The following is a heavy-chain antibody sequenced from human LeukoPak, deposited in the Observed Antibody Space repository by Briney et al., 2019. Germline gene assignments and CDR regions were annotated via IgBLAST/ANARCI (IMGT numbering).Heavy chain of an antibody. Sequence: GESLKISCKASAYSFTNYWISWLRQMPGKGPEWMGIIYPGDSDTRYSQSFQGQVTTSADKSISTAYLQWSSLKASDTAMYYCARHLRLWQNWFDPWGQGTLVTVSS. D-gene: IGHD5-18*01. V-gene: IGHV5-51*01. CDR1: AYSFTNYW. CDR2: IYPGDSDT. J-gene: IGHJ5*02. CDR3: ARHLRLWQNWFDP.